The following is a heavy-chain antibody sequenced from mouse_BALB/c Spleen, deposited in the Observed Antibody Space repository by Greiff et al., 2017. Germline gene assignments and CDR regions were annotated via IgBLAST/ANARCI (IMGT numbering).Heavy chain of an antibody. CDR2: ISSGGSYT. Sequence: EVQVVESGGDLVKPGGSLKLSCAASGFTFSSYGMSWVRQTPDKRLEWVATISSGGSYTYYPDSVKGRFTISRDNAKNTLYLQMSSLKSEDTAMYYCARHDEGYFDYWGQGTTLTVSS. CDR3: ARHDEGYFDY. V-gene: IGHV5-6*01. CDR1: GFTFSSYG. J-gene: IGHJ2*01. D-gene: IGHD2-3*01.